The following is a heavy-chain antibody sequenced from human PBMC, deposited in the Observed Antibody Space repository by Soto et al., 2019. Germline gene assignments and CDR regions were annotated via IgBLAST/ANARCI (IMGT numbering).Heavy chain of an antibody. V-gene: IGHV1-18*01. Sequence: ASVKVSCKASGYTFTSYAMHWARQAPGQGLEWMGWISAYNGNTNYAQKLQGRVTMTTDTSTSTAYMELRSLRSDDTAVYYCARDGLIAAAGPNYFDYWGQGTLVTVSS. CDR1: GYTFTSYA. CDR2: ISAYNGNT. D-gene: IGHD6-13*01. CDR3: ARDGLIAAAGPNYFDY. J-gene: IGHJ4*02.